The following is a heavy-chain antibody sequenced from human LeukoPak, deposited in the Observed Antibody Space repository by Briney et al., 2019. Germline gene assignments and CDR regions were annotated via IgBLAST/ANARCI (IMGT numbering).Heavy chain of an antibody. J-gene: IGHJ4*02. CDR3: AKDTYGSGSRGYFDY. CDR1: GFTFDDYA. CDR2: ISWNSGSI. Sequence: GGSLRLSCAASGFTFDDYAMHWVRQAPGKGLEWVSGISWNSGSIGYADSVKGRFTISRDNAKNSLYLQMNSLRAEDTALYYCAKDTYGSGSRGYFDYWGQGTLVTVSS. D-gene: IGHD3-10*01. V-gene: IGHV3-9*01.